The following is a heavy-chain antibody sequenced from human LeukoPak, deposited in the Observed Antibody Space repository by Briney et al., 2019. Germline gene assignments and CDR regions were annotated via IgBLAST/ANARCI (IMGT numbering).Heavy chain of an antibody. Sequence: GRSLRLSCAASGFTFSSYWMRWVRQAPGKGLEWVANIKEDGSEKYYADFVKGRFTISRDNAKNSLYLRMNSLRAEDTAVYYCARGLGSTGGFFDLWGRGTLVTVS. CDR3: ARGLGSTGGFFDL. J-gene: IGHJ2*01. V-gene: IGHV3-7*01. CDR2: IKEDGSEK. CDR1: GFTFSSYW. D-gene: IGHD2-8*02.